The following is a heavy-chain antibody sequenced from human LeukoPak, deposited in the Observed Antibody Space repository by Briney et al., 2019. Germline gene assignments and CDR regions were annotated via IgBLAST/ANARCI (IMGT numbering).Heavy chain of an antibody. J-gene: IGHJ4*02. CDR2: IFCGGSNP. Sequence: PGGSLRLSCEASGFTFSSYAMYWVRQAPGKGLEWVAVIFCGGSNPFYEDSVKGRFTISRDNSRNTVYLQINSLRADDTAVYYCGKTTVGYSSGQKPAWPVDYWGQGAMVTVSS. CDR3: GKTTVGYSSGQKPAWPVDY. CDR1: GFTFSSYA. V-gene: IGHV3-23*03. D-gene: IGHD5-18*01.